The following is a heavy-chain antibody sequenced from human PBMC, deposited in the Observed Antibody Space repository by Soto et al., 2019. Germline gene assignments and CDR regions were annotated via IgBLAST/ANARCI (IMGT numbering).Heavy chain of an antibody. V-gene: IGHV1-69*01. J-gene: IGHJ6*02. Sequence: QVQLVQSGAEVKKPGSSVKVSCKASGGTFSSYAISWVRQAPGQGLEWMGGIIPIFGTANYAQKFQGRVTITADESTSTAYMELSGLRSEDTAVYYCARGNQSRSRDYYGSGSYYPTYSYYGMDVWGQGTTVTVSS. CDR1: GGTFSSYA. D-gene: IGHD3-10*01. CDR3: ARGNQSRSRDYYGSGSYYPTYSYYGMDV. CDR2: IIPIFGTA.